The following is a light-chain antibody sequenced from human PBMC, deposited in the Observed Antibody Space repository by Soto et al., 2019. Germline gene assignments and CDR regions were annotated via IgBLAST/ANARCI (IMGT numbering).Light chain of an antibody. Sequence: ETLLTQSPGTVSLSPGERGTLSCRASQNLGTLYLAWFQQKPGQAPRLLIYLASNRAAGVPARFSGSGSGTDFTLTISHVDPEYFAVYCCHHRQSWPRTFGQGTKVDI. V-gene: IGKV3-11*01. J-gene: IGKJ1*01. CDR3: HHRQSWPRT. CDR1: QNLGTLY. CDR2: LAS.